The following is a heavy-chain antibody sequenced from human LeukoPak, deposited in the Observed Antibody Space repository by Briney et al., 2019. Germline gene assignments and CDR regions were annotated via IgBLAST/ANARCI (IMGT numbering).Heavy chain of an antibody. J-gene: IGHJ4*02. CDR1: DGSISSNSYY. D-gene: IGHD6-13*01. CDR3: ARASSGSSWAFDY. V-gene: IGHV4-39*01. CDR2: IYYSGST. Sequence: SETLSLTCTVSDGSISSNSYYWGWIRQPLGKGLEWIGSIYYSGSTYYNPSLKSRVTISVDTSKNQLSLKLSSVTAADTAVYYCARASSGSSWAFDYWGLGTLVTVSS.